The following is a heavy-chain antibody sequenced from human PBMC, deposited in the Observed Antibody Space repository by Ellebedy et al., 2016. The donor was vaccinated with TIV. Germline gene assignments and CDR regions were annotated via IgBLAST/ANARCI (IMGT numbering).Heavy chain of an antibody. CDR3: AREGEWLLDY. CDR1: GFTFSNYA. J-gene: IGHJ4*02. D-gene: IGHD3-3*01. V-gene: IGHV3-48*01. CDR2: ISGSTGPI. Sequence: GESLKISXAASGFTFSNYAMNWVRQAPGKGLEWISYISGSTGPIHYADSVKGRFTISSDKARNLLYLEMNNLRADDTAVYYCAREGEWLLDYWGQGTLVTVSS.